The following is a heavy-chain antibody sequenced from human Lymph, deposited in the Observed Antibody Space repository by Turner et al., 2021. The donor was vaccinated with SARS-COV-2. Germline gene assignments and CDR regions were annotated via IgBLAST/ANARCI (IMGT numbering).Heavy chain of an antibody. V-gene: IGHV1-46*01. CDR1: GYTFTSYH. CDR3: ARDPPIQIWVDYFYYGMDV. Sequence: QVQLVQSGAEVKKPGASVKVSCKASGYTFTSYHMHWVRQAPGQGLEWMGIINPSGGSTSYAQKFQGRVNMTRDTSTSTVYMELSSLRSEDTAVYYCARDPPIQIWVDYFYYGMDVWGQGTTVTVSS. CDR2: INPSGGST. D-gene: IGHD5-18*01. J-gene: IGHJ6*02.